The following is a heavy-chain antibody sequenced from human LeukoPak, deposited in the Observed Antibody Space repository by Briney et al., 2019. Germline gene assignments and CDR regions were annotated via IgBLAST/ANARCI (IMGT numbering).Heavy chain of an antibody. CDR2: IYYSGST. J-gene: IGHJ5*02. CDR3: ARLAPYYYDSSGYP. D-gene: IGHD3-22*01. CDR1: GGSISSSSYY. V-gene: IGHV4-39*01. Sequence: PSENLSLTCTVSGGSISSSSYYWGWIRQPPGKGLEWIGSIYYSGSTYYNPSLKSRVTISVDTSKNQFSLKLSSVTAADTAVYYCARLAPYYYDSSGYPWGQGTLVTVSS.